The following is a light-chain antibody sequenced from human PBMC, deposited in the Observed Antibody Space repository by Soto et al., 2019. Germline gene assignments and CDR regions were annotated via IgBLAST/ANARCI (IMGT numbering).Light chain of an antibody. V-gene: IGLV2-14*01. Sequence: QSVLTQPASVSGSPGQSITISCTGISSDIGGYNYVSWYQQHPGKAPKLMIYDVSNRRSGVSNRFSGSKSGNTASLTISGLQAEDEADYYCYSYTSSSTVLFGGGTKFTVL. J-gene: IGLJ2*01. CDR1: SSDIGGYNY. CDR3: YSYTSSSTVL. CDR2: DVS.